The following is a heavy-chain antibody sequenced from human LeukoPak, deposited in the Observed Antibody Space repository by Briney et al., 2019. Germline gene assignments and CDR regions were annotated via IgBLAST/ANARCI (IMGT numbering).Heavy chain of an antibody. D-gene: IGHD3-16*01. Sequence: GGSLRLSCVASGFTFSEAWMSLVRQAPGTGLEWIGRIKTKTEGGTTDYTAPVKGRFTISREDSKNMLYLQMNSLKTEDTAVYYCTTARVGYWGQGTLVTVSS. CDR1: GFTFSEAW. V-gene: IGHV3-15*01. CDR3: TTARVGY. CDR2: IKTKTEGGTT. J-gene: IGHJ4*02.